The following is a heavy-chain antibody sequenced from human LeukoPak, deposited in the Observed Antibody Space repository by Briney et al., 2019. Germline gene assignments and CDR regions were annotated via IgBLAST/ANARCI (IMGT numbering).Heavy chain of an antibody. CDR3: ARWDRSSGWFDP. CDR2: IYSGGST. CDR1: GFTVSSNY. Sequence: GGSLRLSCAASGFTVSSNYMSWVRQAPGNGLEWVSVIYSGGSTYYADSVKGRFTISRDNSKNTLYLQMDSLRAEDTAVYYCARWDRSSGWFDPWGQGTLVTVSS. J-gene: IGHJ5*02. V-gene: IGHV3-66*01. D-gene: IGHD6-6*01.